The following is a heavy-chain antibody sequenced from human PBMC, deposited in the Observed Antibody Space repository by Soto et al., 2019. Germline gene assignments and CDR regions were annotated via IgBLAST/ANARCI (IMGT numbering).Heavy chain of an antibody. D-gene: IGHD2-15*01. CDR1: GGSISSGGYS. CDR3: ARTGSGLFDY. CDR2: IYHSGST. Sequence: PSETLSLTCAVSGGSISSGGYSWSWIRQPPGKGLEWIGYIYHSGSTYYNPSLKSRVTISVDRSKNQFSLKLSSVTAADTAVYYCARTGSGLFDYWGQGPLVTVSS. J-gene: IGHJ4*02. V-gene: IGHV4-30-2*01.